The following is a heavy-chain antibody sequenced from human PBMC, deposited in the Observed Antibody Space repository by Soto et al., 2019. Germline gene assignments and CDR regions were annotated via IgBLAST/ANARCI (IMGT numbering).Heavy chain of an antibody. CDR3: ARDSTLAY. CDR2: ISAYNGNT. Sequence: ASVKVSCKASGYTFTSYGISWVRQAPGQGLEWMGWISAYNGNTNYAQKLQGRVTMTRDTSTSTAYMELSSLSSEDTAMYYCARDSTLAYWGQGTLVTASS. J-gene: IGHJ4*02. CDR1: GYTFTSYG. V-gene: IGHV1-18*04.